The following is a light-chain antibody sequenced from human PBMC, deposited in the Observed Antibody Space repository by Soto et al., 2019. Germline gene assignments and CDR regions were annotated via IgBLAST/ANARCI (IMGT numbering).Light chain of an antibody. V-gene: IGKV2-28*01. CDR3: KQAIQAARM. J-gene: IGKJ1*01. Sequence: DIVLTQSPLSLPVTPGEPASISCRSSQSLLHSNGNIYLDWYLQKPGQSPQLLIYLGSIRASRVPDRFSGGGSGTDFTLKITGVEAEDVGVYCCKQAIQAARMFGLGTKVEIK. CDR1: QSLLHSNGNIY. CDR2: LGS.